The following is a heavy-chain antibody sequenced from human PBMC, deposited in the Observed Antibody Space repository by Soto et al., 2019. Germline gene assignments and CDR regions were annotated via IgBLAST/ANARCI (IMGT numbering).Heavy chain of an antibody. CDR3: AKEPVGPDWYFDL. CDR2: ISGSGIST. J-gene: IGHJ2*01. Sequence: DVQLLESGGGLVQPGGSLRLSCAASGFTFRSYAMSWVRQAPGKGLEWVSGISGSGISTYYADSVKGRFTVSRDNSKNTLYLQMNILRAEDTAVYNCAKEPVGPDWYFDLWGRGTLVTVSS. CDR1: GFTFRSYA. V-gene: IGHV3-23*01.